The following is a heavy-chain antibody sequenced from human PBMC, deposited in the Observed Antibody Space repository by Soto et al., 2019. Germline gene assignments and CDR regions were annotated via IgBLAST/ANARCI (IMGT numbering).Heavy chain of an antibody. CDR1: GGSISSGDYY. Sequence: SETLSLTCTVSGGSISSGDYYWSWIRQPPGKGLEWIGYIYYSGSTYYNPSLKSRVTISVDTSKNQFSLKLSSGTAADTAVYYCARGLMLYYYDSSGYYRFDAFDIWGQGTMVTVSS. D-gene: IGHD3-22*01. J-gene: IGHJ3*02. CDR3: ARGLMLYYYDSSGYYRFDAFDI. CDR2: IYYSGST. V-gene: IGHV4-30-4*01.